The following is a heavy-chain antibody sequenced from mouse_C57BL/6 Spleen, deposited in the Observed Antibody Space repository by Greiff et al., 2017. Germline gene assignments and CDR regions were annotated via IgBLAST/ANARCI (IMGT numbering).Heavy chain of an antibody. Sequence: VQLQQPGAELVKPGASVKMSCKASGYTFTSYWITWVKQRPGQGLEWIGDIYPGSGSTNYNEKFKSKATLTVDTSSSTAYMQLSSLTSEDATVYCGARATVVDLDYWGQGTTLTVSS. J-gene: IGHJ2*01. V-gene: IGHV1-55*01. CDR3: ARATVVDLDY. D-gene: IGHD1-1*01. CDR2: IYPGSGST. CDR1: GYTFTSYW.